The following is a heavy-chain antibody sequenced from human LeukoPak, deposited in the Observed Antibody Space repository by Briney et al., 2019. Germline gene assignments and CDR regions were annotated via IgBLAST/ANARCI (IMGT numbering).Heavy chain of an antibody. D-gene: IGHD7-27*01. V-gene: IGHV5-51*01. CDR1: GYGFTSNW. CDR3: ARLILGNWGDGFDI. Sequence: GESLKISCQASGYGFTSNWIGWVRHMPGKGVEWMGIINPRDSESRYSPSFQGQVTFSADKSITTAYLQWSSLKASDTAMYFCARLILGNWGDGFDIWGQGTMVTVSS. CDR2: INPRDSES. J-gene: IGHJ3*02.